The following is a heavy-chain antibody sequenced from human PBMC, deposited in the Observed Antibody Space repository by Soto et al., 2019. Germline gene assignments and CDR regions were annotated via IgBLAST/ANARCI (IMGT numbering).Heavy chain of an antibody. D-gene: IGHD3-10*01. J-gene: IGHJ4*02. Sequence: RGSLLLACASSVFTFSIYGMHWVRQAPGKGLEWVAVISYDGSNKYYADSVKGRFTISRDNSKNTLYLQMNSLRAEDTAVYYCAKGGTIYGNYFDYWGQGTLVTVSS. V-gene: IGHV3-30*18. CDR1: VFTFSIYG. CDR2: ISYDGSNK. CDR3: AKGGTIYGNYFDY.